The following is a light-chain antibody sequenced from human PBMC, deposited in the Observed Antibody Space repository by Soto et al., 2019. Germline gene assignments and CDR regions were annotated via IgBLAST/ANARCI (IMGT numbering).Light chain of an antibody. CDR1: QSISNY. J-gene: IGKJ3*01. Sequence: DIPMTQSPSSLSASVGDRVTITCRASQSISNYLNWYQQKPGTAPKLLIYAASYLQSGVPSRFSGSGSGSDFTLTISSLQPEDFATYHCQQTYTIPGFTFGPGTKVDLK. CDR2: AAS. V-gene: IGKV1-39*01. CDR3: QQTYTIPGFT.